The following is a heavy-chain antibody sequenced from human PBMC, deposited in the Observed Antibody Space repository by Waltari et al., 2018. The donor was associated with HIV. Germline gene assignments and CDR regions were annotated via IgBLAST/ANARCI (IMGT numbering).Heavy chain of an antibody. Sequence: QVQLVQSGAEGKKNGAPVKVSCKASGYTFPSYDINWGRQATGQGLEWMGWMNPNSGNTGYAQKFQGRVTMTRNTSKSTAYMELSSLTSEDTAVYYCARGRGSTIRNGMDVWGQGTTVTVSS. V-gene: IGHV1-8*01. CDR1: GYTFPSYD. CDR3: ARGRGSTIRNGMDV. D-gene: IGHD2-2*01. CDR2: MNPNSGNT. J-gene: IGHJ6*02.